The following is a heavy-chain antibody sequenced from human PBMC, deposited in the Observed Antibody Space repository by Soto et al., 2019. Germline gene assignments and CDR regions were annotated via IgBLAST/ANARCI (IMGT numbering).Heavy chain of an antibody. Sequence: GGSLRLSCAASGFTFSSYGMHWVRQAPGKGLEWVANIKQDGSEKYYVDSVKGRFTISRDNAKNSLYLQMNSLRAEDTAVYYCARATNTVGAFDIWGQGTMVTVSS. CDR1: GFTFSSYG. CDR2: IKQDGSEK. V-gene: IGHV3-7*05. D-gene: IGHD4-17*01. J-gene: IGHJ3*02. CDR3: ARATNTVGAFDI.